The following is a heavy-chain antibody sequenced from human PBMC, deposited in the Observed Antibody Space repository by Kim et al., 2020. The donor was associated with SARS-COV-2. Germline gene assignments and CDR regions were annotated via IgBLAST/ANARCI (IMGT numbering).Heavy chain of an antibody. J-gene: IGHJ4*02. D-gene: IGHD3-10*01. V-gene: IGHV3-7*01. CDR3: ARIYGAGNYHFDF. CDR2: MNQDGSEK. Sequence: GSLRLSCAASGFMFNNYWMSWVRQAPGKGLEWVANMNQDGSEKYFVDSVKGRLTISRDNAKNSLYLQMNSLRAEDTAFYYCARIYGAGNYHFDFWGQGT. CDR1: GFMFNNYW.